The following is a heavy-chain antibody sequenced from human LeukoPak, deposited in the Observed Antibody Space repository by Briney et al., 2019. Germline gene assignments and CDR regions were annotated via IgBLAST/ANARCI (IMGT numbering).Heavy chain of an antibody. CDR2: IKQDGSEK. Sequence: GGSLRLSCAASGFIFSSYWMSWVRQAPGKGLEWVANIKQDGSEKYYVDSVKGRFTISRDNAKNSLYLQMNSLRAEDTAVYYCARLVLDAFDIWGQGTMVTVSS. CDR1: GFIFSSYW. J-gene: IGHJ3*02. D-gene: IGHD3-10*01. CDR3: ARLVLDAFDI. V-gene: IGHV3-7*01.